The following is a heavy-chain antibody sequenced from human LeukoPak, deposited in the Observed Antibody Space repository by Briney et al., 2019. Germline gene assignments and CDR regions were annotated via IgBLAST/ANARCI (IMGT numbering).Heavy chain of an antibody. Sequence: SETLSLTCTVSGGSISSYYWSWIRQPPGKGLEWIGYIYYSGSTNYNPSLKSRVTISVDTSKNQFSLKLSSVTAADTAVYYCARVSHSSSWYGGAFDIWGQGTMVTVSS. J-gene: IGHJ3*02. CDR1: GGSISSYY. V-gene: IGHV4-59*01. CDR3: ARVSHSSSWYGGAFDI. CDR2: IYYSGST. D-gene: IGHD6-13*01.